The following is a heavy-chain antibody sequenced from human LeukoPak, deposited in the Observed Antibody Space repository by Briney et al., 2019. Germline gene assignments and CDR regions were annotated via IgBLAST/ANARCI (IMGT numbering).Heavy chain of an antibody. V-gene: IGHV1-8*02. CDR3: ARVGRRTSGYDLRY. D-gene: IGHD5-12*01. CDR1: GYTFTGYY. J-gene: IGHJ4*02. CDR2: INPNSGNT. Sequence: GASVKVSCKASGYTFTGYYMHWVRQAPGQGLAWMGWINPNSGNTGYAQKFQGRVTMTRNTSISTAYMELSSLRSEDTAVYYCARVGRRTSGYDLRYWGQGTLVTVSS.